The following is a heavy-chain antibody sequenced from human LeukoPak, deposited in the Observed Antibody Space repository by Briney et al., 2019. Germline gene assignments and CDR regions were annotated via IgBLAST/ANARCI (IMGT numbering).Heavy chain of an antibody. CDR2: MNPNSGNT. V-gene: IGHV1-8*01. CDR1: GYTFTSYD. D-gene: IGHD2-15*01. Sequence: GASVKVSCKASGYTFTSYDINWVRQATGQGLEWMGWMNPNSGNTGYAQKFQGRVTMTRNTSISTAYTELSSLRSEDTAVYYCARGRGYCSGGSCYRGYFDYWGQGTLVTVSS. CDR3: ARGRGYCSGGSCYRGYFDY. J-gene: IGHJ4*02.